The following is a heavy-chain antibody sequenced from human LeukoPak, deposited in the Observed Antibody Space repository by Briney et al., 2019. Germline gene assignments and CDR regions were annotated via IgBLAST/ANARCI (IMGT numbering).Heavy chain of an antibody. D-gene: IGHD6-19*01. CDR3: ARRGASSGGLDY. Sequence: GGSLRLSCAVSGFTFSSYCMSWVRQAPGKGLEWVSYITGSSSNIYYADSVKGRFTISKDNDKNSLYLQMNSLRAEDTAVYCCARRGASSGGLDYWGQGTLVTVSS. CDR2: ITGSSSNI. V-gene: IGHV3-48*01. CDR1: GFTFSSYC. J-gene: IGHJ4*02.